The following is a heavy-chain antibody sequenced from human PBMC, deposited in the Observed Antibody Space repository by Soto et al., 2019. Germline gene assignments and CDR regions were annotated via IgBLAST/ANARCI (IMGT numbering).Heavy chain of an antibody. CDR3: AKDSHSGYDSYSSGMDA. V-gene: IGHV3-30*18. CDR1: GFTFSSYG. CDR2: ISYDGSNK. J-gene: IGHJ6*02. D-gene: IGHD5-12*01. Sequence: GGSLRLSCAASGFTFSSYGMHWVRQAPGKGLEWVAVISYDGSNKYYADSVKGRFTISRDNSKNTLYLQMNSLRAEDTAVYYCAKDSHSGYDSYSSGMDAWGQETTVTVSS.